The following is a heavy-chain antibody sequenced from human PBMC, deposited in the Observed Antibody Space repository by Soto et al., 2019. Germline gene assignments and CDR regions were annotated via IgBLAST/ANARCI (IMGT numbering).Heavy chain of an antibody. CDR2: IYYSGST. CDR1: GGSISSSSYY. D-gene: IGHD3-10*01. J-gene: IGHJ5*02. V-gene: IGHV4-39*01. Sequence: SETLSLTCTVSGGSISSSSYYWGWIRQPPGKGLEWIGSIYYSGSTYYNPSLKSRVTISVDTSKNQFSLKLSSVTAADTAVYCCAKPSGSYERWFDPWGQGTLVTVS. CDR3: AKPSGSYERWFDP.